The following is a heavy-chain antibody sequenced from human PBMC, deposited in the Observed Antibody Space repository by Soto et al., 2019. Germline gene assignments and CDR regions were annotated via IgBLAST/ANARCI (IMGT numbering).Heavy chain of an antibody. V-gene: IGHV1-18*01. CDR2: ISAYNGNT. CDR3: ARTPSYYEYGDYLY. Sequence: ASVKVSFKASGYTFTSYGISWVRQAPGQGLEWMGWISAYNGNTNYAQKLQGRVTMTTDTSTSTAYMELRSLRSDDTAVYYCARTPSYYEYGDYLYWGQGTLVTVSS. J-gene: IGHJ4*02. CDR1: GYTFTSYG. D-gene: IGHD4-17*01.